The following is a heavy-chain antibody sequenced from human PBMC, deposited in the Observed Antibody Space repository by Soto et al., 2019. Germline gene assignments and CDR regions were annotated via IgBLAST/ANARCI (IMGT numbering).Heavy chain of an antibody. Sequence: PGESLKISCKGSGYSFTSYWISWVRQMPGKGLEWMGRIDPSDSYTNYSPSFQGHVTISADKSISTAYLQWSSLKASDTAMYCCAREMLITIFGVAPSPYYGMEVWGEGTTVTASS. CDR2: IDPSDSYT. D-gene: IGHD3-3*01. CDR1: GYSFTSYW. CDR3: AREMLITIFGVAPSPYYGMEV. V-gene: IGHV5-10-1*01. J-gene: IGHJ6*02.